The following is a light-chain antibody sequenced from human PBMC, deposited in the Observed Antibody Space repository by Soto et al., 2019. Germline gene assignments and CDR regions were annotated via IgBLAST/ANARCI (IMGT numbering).Light chain of an antibody. J-gene: IGKJ4*01. CDR2: DAS. Sequence: DIQMTQSPSTLSASVGDRVTITCRASQSISSWLAWYQQKPGKAPKLLIYDASSLESGVPSRFSGSGSGTEFTLTISSLQPDDFATYYCQQYNSYQPTFGGGTKVEIK. V-gene: IGKV1-5*01. CDR3: QQYNSYQPT. CDR1: QSISSW.